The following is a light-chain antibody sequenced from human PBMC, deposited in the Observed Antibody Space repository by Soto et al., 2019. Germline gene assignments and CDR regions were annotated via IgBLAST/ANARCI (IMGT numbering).Light chain of an antibody. Sequence: DIQMTQSPSSLSASIGDRVTITCQANQDIGNSLNWYQQKPGKAPSLLIYDASNLETGVPSTFSGSGSGTDFTFTITSLQPEDIATYYCQQYDNLPYTFGQGTKLEIK. V-gene: IGKV1-33*01. CDR2: DAS. CDR3: QQYDNLPYT. J-gene: IGKJ2*01. CDR1: QDIGNS.